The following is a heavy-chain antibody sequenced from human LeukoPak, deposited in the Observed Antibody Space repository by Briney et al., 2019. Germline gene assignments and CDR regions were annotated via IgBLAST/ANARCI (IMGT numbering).Heavy chain of an antibody. Sequence: GESLQIPCKGSGYTFTSDWIGWVRHMPGKGREWMGTVSRGDSDTRYSPSFQGQVTISVDKAINTAYLQLSSLKVSDTAMYYCARQGGGGVSIDCWGQGTLVTVSS. D-gene: IGHD3-16*01. V-gene: IGHV5-51*01. CDR1: GYTFTSDW. J-gene: IGHJ4*02. CDR2: VSRGDSDT. CDR3: ARQGGGGVSIDC.